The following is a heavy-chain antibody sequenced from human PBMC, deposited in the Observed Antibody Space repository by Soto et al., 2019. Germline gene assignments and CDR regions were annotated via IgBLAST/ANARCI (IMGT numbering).Heavy chain of an antibody. CDR3: AKVNDYGDYPEHY. V-gene: IGHV3-23*01. D-gene: IGHD4-17*01. J-gene: IGHJ4*02. Sequence: EVQLLESGGGLVQPGGSLRLSCAASGFTFSSYAMSWVRQAPGKGLEWVSAISGSGGSTYYADSVKGRFTISRDNSKNTLYLQMNSLTAEDTAVYYCAKVNDYGDYPEHYWGQGTLVTVSS. CDR1: GFTFSSYA. CDR2: ISGSGGST.